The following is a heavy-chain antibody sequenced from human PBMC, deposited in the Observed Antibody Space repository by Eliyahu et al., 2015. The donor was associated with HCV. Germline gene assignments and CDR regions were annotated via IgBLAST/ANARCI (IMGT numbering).Heavy chain of an antibody. CDR2: ISYDGSNK. J-gene: IGHJ6*02. Sequence: QVQLVESGGGVVQPGRSLRLSCAASGFTFSSXGXHWVRQAPGKGLEWVAVISYDGSNKYYADSVKGRFTISRDNSKNTLYLQMNSLRAEDTAVYYCAKDYIVVVVAATPYGMDVWGQGTTVTVSS. CDR1: GFTFSSXG. D-gene: IGHD2-15*01. CDR3: AKDYIVVVVAATPYGMDV. V-gene: IGHV3-30*18.